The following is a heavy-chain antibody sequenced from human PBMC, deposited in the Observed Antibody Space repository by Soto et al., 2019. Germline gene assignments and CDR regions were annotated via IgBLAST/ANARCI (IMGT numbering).Heavy chain of an antibody. V-gene: IGHV4-59*01. CDR3: ARDSGYDSPYYYYGMDV. CDR1: GGSISSYY. CDR2: IYYSGST. D-gene: IGHD5-12*01. J-gene: IGHJ6*02. Sequence: QVQLQESGPGLVKPSETLSLTCTVSGGSISSYYWSWIRQPPGKGLEWIGYIYYSGSTNYNPSLKSRVTISVDTSKNQFSLKLSSVTAADTAVYYCARDSGYDSPYYYYGMDVWGQGTTVTVSS.